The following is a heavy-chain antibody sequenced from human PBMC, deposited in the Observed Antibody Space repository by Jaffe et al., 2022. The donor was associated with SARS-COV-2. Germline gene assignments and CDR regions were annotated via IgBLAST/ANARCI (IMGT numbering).Heavy chain of an antibody. CDR3: AHRPEPATADYFDY. V-gene: IGHV2-5*01. D-gene: IGHD2-2*01. Sequence: QITLKESGPTLVKPTQTLTLTCTFSGFSLSTSGVGVGWIRQPPGKALEWLALIYWNDDKRYSPSLKSRLTITKDTSKNQVVLTMTNMDPVDTATYYCAHRPEPATADYFDYWGQGTLVTVSS. CDR2: IYWNDDK. J-gene: IGHJ4*02. CDR1: GFSLSTSGVG.